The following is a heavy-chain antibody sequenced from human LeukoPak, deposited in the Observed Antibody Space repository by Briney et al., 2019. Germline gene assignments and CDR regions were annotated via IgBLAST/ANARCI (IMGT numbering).Heavy chain of an antibody. Sequence: GGSLRLSCAASGFTFSGYAMSWVRQAPGRGLEWVSTISSSGGSTYYADSVKGRFTISRDNSKNTQHLQMNSLRAEDTAVYYCAKRGSYHLYYWGQGTLVTLSS. CDR1: GFTFSGYA. V-gene: IGHV3-23*01. D-gene: IGHD3-16*02. J-gene: IGHJ4*02. CDR3: AKRGSYHLYY. CDR2: ISSSGGST.